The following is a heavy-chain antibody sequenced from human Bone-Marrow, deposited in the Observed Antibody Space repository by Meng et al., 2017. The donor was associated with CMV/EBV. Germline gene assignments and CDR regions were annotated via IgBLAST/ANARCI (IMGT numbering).Heavy chain of an antibody. CDR3: ARDGSGVGPAFDI. V-gene: IGHV3-53*01. CDR2: IYSGGST. CDR1: AFTVSNNY. J-gene: IGHJ3*02. D-gene: IGHD3-10*01. Sequence: GESLMISCAASAFTVSNNYMSWVRQAPGKGLEWVSVIYSGGSTYYADSVKGRFTIFRDKSKITLYLQMNSLRAEDTAMYYCARDGSGVGPAFDIWGQGTMVTVSS.